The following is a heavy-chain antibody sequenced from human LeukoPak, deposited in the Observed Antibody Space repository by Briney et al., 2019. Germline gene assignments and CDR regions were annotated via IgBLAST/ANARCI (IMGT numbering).Heavy chain of an antibody. CDR2: IYPGDSDT. CDR1: GYSFTSYW. V-gene: IGHV5-51*01. J-gene: IGHJ4*02. Sequence: GESLKISCKGSGYSFTSYWIGWVRQMPGKGLEWMGIIYPGDSDTRYSPSFQGQVTISADKSISTAYLQWSSLKASDTAMYYCARCNFDPSGSASLDYWGQGTLVTVSS. CDR3: ARCNFDPSGSASLDY. D-gene: IGHD3-22*01.